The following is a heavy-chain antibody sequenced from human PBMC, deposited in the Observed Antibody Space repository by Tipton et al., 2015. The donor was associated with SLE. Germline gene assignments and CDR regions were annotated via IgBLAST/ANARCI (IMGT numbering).Heavy chain of an antibody. Sequence: TLSLTCAVSGYSISSGYYWSWIRQHPGKGLEWVGSIYYSGSTYDNPSLKNRVTISVDTPKNQFSLKPSSVTAADTAVYYCARVGAGDSGYDSSFDYWGQGTLVTVSS. CDR3: ARVGAGDSGYDSSFDY. V-gene: IGHV4-31*11. CDR1: GYSISSGYY. J-gene: IGHJ4*02. CDR2: IYYSGST. D-gene: IGHD5-12*01.